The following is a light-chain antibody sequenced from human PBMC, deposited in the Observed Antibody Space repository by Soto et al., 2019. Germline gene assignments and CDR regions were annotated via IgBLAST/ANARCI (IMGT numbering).Light chain of an antibody. Sequence: EIVLTQSPGTLSLSPGESATLSCRASQSVSSSYLAWYQQKPGQAPRLLIYGASSRATGIPDRFSGSGSGTDFTLTISRLEPEDFAVYYCQQYGSSLPWTFGQGTRWIS. V-gene: IGKV3-20*01. CDR2: GAS. CDR3: QQYGSSLPWT. J-gene: IGKJ1*01. CDR1: QSVSSSY.